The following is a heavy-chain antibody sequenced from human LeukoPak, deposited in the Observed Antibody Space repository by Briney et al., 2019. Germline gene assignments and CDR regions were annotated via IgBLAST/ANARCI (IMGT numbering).Heavy chain of an antibody. CDR3: ARIKLPGIAVAGYYFDY. Sequence: SGPTLVNPTQTLTLNCTFSAFSLSTSGMCVSCIRQPPGKALESLSRIDWDDDKYYSTSLKTRLTISKDTSKNQVVLTMTNMDPVDTATYYCARIKLPGIAVAGYYFDYWGQGTLVTVSS. J-gene: IGHJ4*02. CDR2: IDWDDDK. CDR1: AFSLSTSGMC. V-gene: IGHV2-70*11. D-gene: IGHD6-19*01.